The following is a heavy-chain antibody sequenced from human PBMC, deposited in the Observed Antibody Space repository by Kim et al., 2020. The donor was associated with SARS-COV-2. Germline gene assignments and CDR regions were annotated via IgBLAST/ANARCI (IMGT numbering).Heavy chain of an antibody. CDR1: GFTFSNAW. V-gene: IGHV3-15*01. CDR3: TTGGLAVAATWGYYYYGMDV. CDR2: IKSKTDGGTT. D-gene: IGHD6-19*01. J-gene: IGHJ6*02. Sequence: GGFLRLSCAASGFTFSNAWMSWVRQAPGKGLEWVGRIKSKTDGGTTDYAAPVKGRFTISRDDSKNTLYLQMNSLKTEDTAVYYCTTGGLAVAATWGYYYYGMDVWGQGTTVTVSS.